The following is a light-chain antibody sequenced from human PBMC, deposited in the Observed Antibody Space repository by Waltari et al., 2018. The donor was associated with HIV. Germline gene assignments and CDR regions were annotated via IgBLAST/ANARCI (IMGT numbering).Light chain of an antibody. CDR3: SAWDRSLSAVV. J-gene: IGLJ2*01. Sequence: QAGLTQPPSVSKGLRQTATLTCTGNSDNVGNQGATWLQQHQGHPPKLLCYRDNKRPSGISERFSASRSGNTASLTITGLQPEDEADYICSAWDRSLSAVVFGGGTTLIVL. CDR2: RDN. CDR1: SDNVGNQG. V-gene: IGLV10-54*04.